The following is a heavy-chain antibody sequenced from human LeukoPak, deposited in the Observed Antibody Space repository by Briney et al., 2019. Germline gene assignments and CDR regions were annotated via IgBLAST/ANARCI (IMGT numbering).Heavy chain of an antibody. CDR3: ARRGLYSSSWYGFDY. Sequence: SETLSLTCAVYGGSFSGYYWSWIRRPPGKGLEWIGEINHSGSTNYNPSLKSRVTISVDTSKNQFSLKLSSVTAADTAVYYCARRGLYSSSWYGFDYWGQGTLVTVSS. CDR1: GGSFSGYY. J-gene: IGHJ4*02. CDR2: INHSGST. D-gene: IGHD6-13*01. V-gene: IGHV4-34*01.